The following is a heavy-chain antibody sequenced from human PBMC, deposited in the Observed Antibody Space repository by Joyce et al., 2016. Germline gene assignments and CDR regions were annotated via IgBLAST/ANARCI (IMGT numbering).Heavy chain of an antibody. CDR3: ARGGTSSDHFFFYTLDI. Sequence: QVLLVQSGATVKRPGSSLKVSCKSSGGAFSNFTVNWVRQAPGQRLGWMGGIIPCFGAAKYAEHFQGRVTLTADLSTRTAFMELSSLTSADTAVYYCARGGTSSDHFFFYTLDIWGPGTTVIVSS. D-gene: IGHD1-14*01. CDR2: IIPCFGAA. J-gene: IGHJ6*02. CDR1: GGAFSNFT. V-gene: IGHV1-69*12.